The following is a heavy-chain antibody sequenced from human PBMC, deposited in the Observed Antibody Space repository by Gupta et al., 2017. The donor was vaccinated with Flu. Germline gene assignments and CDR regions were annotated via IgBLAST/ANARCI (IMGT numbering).Heavy chain of an antibody. V-gene: IGHV3-23*01. J-gene: IGHJ3*02. CDR3: AKRKLDISAGEALHI. CDR1: GFTFRRYA. CDR2: SGSSGVDT. D-gene: IGHD2-21*01. Sequence: EVQLLESGGDLVQPGGSLRLSCEASGFTFRRYAMGWVRQAPGKGLEWVSVSGSSGVDTHYADLVKGRFTISRDNARDTLFLQMDSLRAEDTAVYYCAKRKLDISAGEALHIWGQGTMVTVSS.